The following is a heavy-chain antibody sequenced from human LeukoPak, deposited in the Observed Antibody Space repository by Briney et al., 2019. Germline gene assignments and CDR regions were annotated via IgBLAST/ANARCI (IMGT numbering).Heavy chain of an antibody. Sequence: SETLSLTCTVSGGSISSYYWSWIRQPPGKGLEWIGYIYYSGSTNYNPSLKSRVTISVDTSKNQSSLKLSSVTAADTAVYYCARVEGADISGYYYWGQGTLVTVSP. J-gene: IGHJ4*02. CDR1: GGSISSYY. CDR2: IYYSGST. CDR3: ARVEGADISGYYY. D-gene: IGHD3-22*01. V-gene: IGHV4-59*01.